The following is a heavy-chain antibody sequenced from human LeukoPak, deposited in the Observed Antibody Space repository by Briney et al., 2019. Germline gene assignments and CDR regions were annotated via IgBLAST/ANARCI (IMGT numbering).Heavy chain of an antibody. V-gene: IGHV3-23*01. CDR1: GFTFSSYA. Sequence: GGSLRLSCAASGFTFSSYAMSWVRQAPGKGLEWVSAISGSGGSTYYADSVKGRFTISRDNSKNTLHLQMNSLRAEDTAVYYCARRWLQFRFDYWGQGTLVTVSS. D-gene: IGHD5-24*01. CDR2: ISGSGGST. CDR3: ARRWLQFRFDY. J-gene: IGHJ4*02.